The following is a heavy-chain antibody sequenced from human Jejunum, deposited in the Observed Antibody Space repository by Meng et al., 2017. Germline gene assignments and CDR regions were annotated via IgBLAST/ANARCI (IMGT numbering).Heavy chain of an antibody. Sequence: QVKLQQWGAGLLQPQDTLSVTCAVYGGSISDYYWTWIRQPPGKGLEWIREINDSGSTNYNPSLKSRVTISVDTSKSQFYLRVSSVTAADTAVYYCARGNEYSNYGADFWGQGTLVTASS. D-gene: IGHD4-11*01. CDR2: INDSGST. CDR1: GGSISDYY. CDR3: ARGNEYSNYGADF. J-gene: IGHJ4*02. V-gene: IGHV4-34*01.